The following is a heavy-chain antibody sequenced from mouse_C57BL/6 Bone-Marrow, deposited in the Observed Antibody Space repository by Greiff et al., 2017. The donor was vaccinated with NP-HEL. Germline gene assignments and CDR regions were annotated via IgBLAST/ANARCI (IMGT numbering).Heavy chain of an antibody. Sequence: EVKLVESGEGLVKPGGSLKLSCAASGFTFSSYAMSWVRQTPEKRLEWVAYISSGGDYIYYADTVKGRFTISRDNARNTLYLQMSSLKSEDTAMYYCTRERDYYGSPYYAMDYWGQGTSVTVSS. J-gene: IGHJ4*01. CDR2: ISSGGDYI. CDR3: TRERDYYGSPYYAMDY. D-gene: IGHD1-1*01. V-gene: IGHV5-9-1*02. CDR1: GFTFSSYA.